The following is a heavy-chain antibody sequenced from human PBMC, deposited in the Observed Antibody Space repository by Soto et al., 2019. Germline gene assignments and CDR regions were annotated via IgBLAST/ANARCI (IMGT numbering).Heavy chain of an antibody. CDR1: GFTFSNYA. CDR2: ISGSGGRS. CDR3: AKAYFVWSSEQPYYFDY. J-gene: IGHJ4*02. Sequence: EVQLLDSGGGLVQPGVSLRLSCAASGFTFSNYAMTWVRQGPGKGLEWVSGISGSGGRSYYADSVKGRLTISRDNSKSTLYLQMNSLRAEDTAVYYCAKAYFVWSSEQPYYFDYWGQGTLVTVSS. V-gene: IGHV3-23*01. D-gene: IGHD3-16*01.